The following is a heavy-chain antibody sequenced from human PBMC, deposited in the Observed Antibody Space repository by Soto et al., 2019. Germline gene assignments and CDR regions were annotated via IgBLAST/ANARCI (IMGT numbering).Heavy chain of an antibody. Sequence: VRSLSLSWAAFGFTVSSNYMNLSRQAPGKGLEWVSVIYSGDSGSTYYADSVKGRFTISRDISKNTVYLQMNSLRAEDTAVYYCARDGSSRPTEYWGQGTLVTVSS. V-gene: IGHV3-66*01. CDR2: IYSGDSGST. J-gene: IGHJ4*02. CDR3: ARDGSSRPTEY. D-gene: IGHD3-10*01. CDR1: GFTVSSNY.